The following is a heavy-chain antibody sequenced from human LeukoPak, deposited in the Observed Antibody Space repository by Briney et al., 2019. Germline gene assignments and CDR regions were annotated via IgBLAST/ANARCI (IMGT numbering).Heavy chain of an antibody. J-gene: IGHJ5*02. Sequence: SETLSLTCTVSGGSISSSSYYWGWIRQPPGKGLEWIGSIYYSGSTYYNPSLKSRVTISVDTSKNQFSLKLSSVNAADTAVYYCARDEDSSPGGLDPWGQGTLVTVSS. CDR2: IYYSGST. V-gene: IGHV4-39*07. CDR1: GGSISSSSYY. D-gene: IGHD6-13*01. CDR3: ARDEDSSPGGLDP.